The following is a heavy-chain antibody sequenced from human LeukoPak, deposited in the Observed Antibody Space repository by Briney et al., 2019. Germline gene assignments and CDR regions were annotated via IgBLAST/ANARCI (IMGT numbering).Heavy chain of an antibody. CDR1: GYSISCGYY. CDR3: ARDHGSDSSGYYRDDY. Sequence: SETLSLTCTVSGYSISCGYYWGWIRQPPGKGLEWIGSIYHSGSTYYNPSLKSRVTISVDTSKNQFSLKLSSVTAADTAVYYCARDHGSDSSGYYRDDYWGQGTLVTVSS. V-gene: IGHV4-38-2*02. D-gene: IGHD3-22*01. CDR2: IYHSGST. J-gene: IGHJ4*02.